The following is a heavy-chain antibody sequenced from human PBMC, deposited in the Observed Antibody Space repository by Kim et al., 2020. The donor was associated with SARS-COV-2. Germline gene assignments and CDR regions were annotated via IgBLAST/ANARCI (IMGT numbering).Heavy chain of an antibody. D-gene: IGHD5-18*01. V-gene: IGHV1-69*13. J-gene: IGHJ4*02. CDR2: IIPIFGTA. Sequence: SVKVSCKASGGTFSSYAISWVRQAPGQGLEWMGGIIPIFGTANYAQKFQGRVTITADESTSTAYMELSSLRSEDTAVYYCARRSVDTAMAPGLPFDYWGQGTLVTVSS. CDR1: GGTFSSYA. CDR3: ARRSVDTAMAPGLPFDY.